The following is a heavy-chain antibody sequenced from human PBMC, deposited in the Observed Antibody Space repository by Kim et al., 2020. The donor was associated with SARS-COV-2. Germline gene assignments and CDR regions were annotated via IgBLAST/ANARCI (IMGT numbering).Heavy chain of an antibody. D-gene: IGHD1-20*01. CDR3: ARDHITGTSFDY. J-gene: IGHJ4*02. V-gene: IGHV3-21*01. Sequence: YYADSVKGRFTISRDNAKNSLYLQMNSLRAEDTAVYYCARDHITGTSFDYWGQGTLVTVSS.